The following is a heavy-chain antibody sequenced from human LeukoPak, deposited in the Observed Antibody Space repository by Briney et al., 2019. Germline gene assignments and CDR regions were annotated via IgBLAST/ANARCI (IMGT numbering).Heavy chain of an antibody. CDR3: AKGSHDIVVVPDAMGLDH. D-gene: IGHD2-2*01. Sequence: GGSLRLSCAASGFTFSSDAMSWVRQAPGKGLEWVSAISGSGGSTYYAESVKGRFTISRDNSKNTLYLQMNSLRAEDTAVYYCAKGSHDIVVVPDAMGLDHSGQGTLVTVSS. CDR2: ISGSGGST. J-gene: IGHJ4*02. V-gene: IGHV3-23*01. CDR1: GFTFSSDA.